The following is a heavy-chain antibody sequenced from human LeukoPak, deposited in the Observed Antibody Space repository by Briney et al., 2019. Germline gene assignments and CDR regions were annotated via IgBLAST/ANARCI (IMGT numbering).Heavy chain of an antibody. CDR3: ARDFCSGEGCYHALGH. CDR2: INTYSGDT. D-gene: IGHD3-3*01. CDR1: GYSFTTYG. Sequence: AASVKVSCKASGYSFTTYGISWVRQAPGQGLEWMGWINTYSGDTIYTHQLQGRLTMTTDTSTSTVYMDLRSLQSDDTALYYCARDFCSGEGCYHALGHWGQGALVTVSS. J-gene: IGHJ4*02. V-gene: IGHV1-18*01.